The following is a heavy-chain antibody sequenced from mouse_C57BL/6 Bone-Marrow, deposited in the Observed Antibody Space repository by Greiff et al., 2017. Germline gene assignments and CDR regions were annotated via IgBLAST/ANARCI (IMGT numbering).Heavy chain of an antibody. CDR1: GYSFTGYY. V-gene: IGHV1-42*01. Sequence: VQLQQSGPELVKPGASVKISCKASGYSFTGYYMNWVKLSPEKSLEWIGEINPSTGGTTYNQKFKAKATLTVDKSSSTAYMQLKSLTSEDSAVYYCAREGGSSFDYWGQGTTLTVSS. CDR2: INPSTGGT. CDR3: AREGGSSFDY. J-gene: IGHJ2*01.